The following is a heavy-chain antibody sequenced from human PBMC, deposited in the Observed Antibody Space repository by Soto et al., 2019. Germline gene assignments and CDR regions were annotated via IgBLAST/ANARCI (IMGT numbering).Heavy chain of an antibody. CDR2: ISYDGNNK. J-gene: IGHJ6*02. Sequence: GGSLRLSCVASGFIFSTYALHWVRRAPGKGLEGVAGISYDGNNKYYADSVKGRFSISRDNSQNTLYLQINSLRVEDTAVYYCARDVYGMDVWGQGTTVTDSS. V-gene: IGHV3-30-3*01. CDR3: ARDVYGMDV. CDR1: GFIFSTYA.